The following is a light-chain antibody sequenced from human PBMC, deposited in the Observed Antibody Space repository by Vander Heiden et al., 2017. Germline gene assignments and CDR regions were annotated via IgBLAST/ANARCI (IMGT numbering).Light chain of an antibody. V-gene: IGLV1-51*01. CDR2: DNN. Sequence: QSVLTQPPSVSAAPGQKVTISCSGSSSNIGNNYVSWYQQLPGTAPKLLIYDNNKRPSGIPDRFSGSKSGTSATLGITGLQTGDEADYYCATWDSRLTVILVGGGAKLTVL. CDR1: SSNIGNNY. J-gene: IGLJ2*01. CDR3: ATWDSRLTVIL.